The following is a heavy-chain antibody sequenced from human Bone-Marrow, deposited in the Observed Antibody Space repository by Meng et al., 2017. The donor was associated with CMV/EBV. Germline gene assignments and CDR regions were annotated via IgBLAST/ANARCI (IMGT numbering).Heavy chain of an antibody. CDR1: GFTFSDYY. Sequence: GESLKISCAASGFTFSDYYMSWIRQAPGKGLEWVSYISSSGSTIYYADSVKGRFTISRDNAKNSLYLQMNSLRAEDTAVYYCARGLRNIRWNQRVRYYYYVMDVWGQGTTVTFSS. V-gene: IGHV3-11*01. J-gene: IGHJ6*02. CDR2: ISSSGSTI. D-gene: IGHD1-1*01. CDR3: ARGLRNIRWNQRVRYYYYVMDV.